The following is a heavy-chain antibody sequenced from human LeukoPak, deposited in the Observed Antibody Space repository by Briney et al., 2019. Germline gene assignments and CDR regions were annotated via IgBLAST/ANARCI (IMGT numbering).Heavy chain of an antibody. D-gene: IGHD4-17*01. V-gene: IGHV3-23*01. J-gene: IGHJ4*02. CDR3: AKCFRTTVTTVDY. CDR1: GFTFSSYA. CDR2: ISASGGST. Sequence: PGGSLRLSCAASGFTFSSYAMSWVRQAPGKGLEWVSAISASGGSTYYADSVKGRFTISRDNSKNTLFMQMNSLRAEDTAIYYCAKCFRTTVTTVDYWGQGTLVTVSS.